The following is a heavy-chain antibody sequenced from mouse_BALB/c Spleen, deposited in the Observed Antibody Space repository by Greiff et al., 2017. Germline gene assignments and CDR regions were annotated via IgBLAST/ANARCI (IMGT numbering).Heavy chain of an antibody. CDR3: AREGITTEGFAY. V-gene: IGHV1-54*01. J-gene: IGHJ3*01. Sequence: QVQLQQSGAELVRPGTSVKVSCKASGYAFTNYLIEWVKQRPGQGLEWIGVINPGSGGTNYNEKFKGKATLTADKSSSTAYLQLSSLTSDDSAVYFCAREGITTEGFAYWGQGTLVTVSA. D-gene: IGHD2-4*01. CDR2: INPGSGGT. CDR1: GYAFTNYL.